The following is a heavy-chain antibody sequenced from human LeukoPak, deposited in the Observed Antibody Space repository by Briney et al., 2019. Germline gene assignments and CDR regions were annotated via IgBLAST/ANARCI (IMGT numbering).Heavy chain of an antibody. CDR3: ASQIRNYYDSSGYYYGWFDP. D-gene: IGHD3-22*01. Sequence: ASVKVSCKASGGTFSSYAISWVRQAPGQGLEWMGGIIPIFGTASYAQKFQGRVTITTDESTSTAYMELSSLRSEDTAVYYCASQIRNYYDSSGYYYGWFDPWGQGTLVTVSS. CDR2: IIPIFGTA. V-gene: IGHV1-69*05. CDR1: GGTFSSYA. J-gene: IGHJ5*02.